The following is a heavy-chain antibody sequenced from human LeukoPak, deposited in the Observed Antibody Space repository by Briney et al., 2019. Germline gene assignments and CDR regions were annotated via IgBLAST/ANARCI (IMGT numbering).Heavy chain of an antibody. Sequence: GASVKVSCKASGYTFSSYGISWVRQAPGQGLEWMGWISAYNGNTNYAQKLQGRVTMTTDTSTSTAYMELRSLRSEDTAVYYCATGKAAAGTGAFDIWGQGTMVTVSS. V-gene: IGHV1-18*01. J-gene: IGHJ3*02. CDR3: ATGKAAAGTGAFDI. CDR1: GYTFSSYG. CDR2: ISAYNGNT. D-gene: IGHD6-13*01.